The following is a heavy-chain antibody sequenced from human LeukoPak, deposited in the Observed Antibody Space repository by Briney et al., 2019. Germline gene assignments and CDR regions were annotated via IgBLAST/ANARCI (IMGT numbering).Heavy chain of an antibody. V-gene: IGHV1-69*13. J-gene: IGHJ4*02. CDR2: IIPIFGTA. Sequence: SVKVSCKASGGTFSSYAISWVRQAPGQGLEWMGGIIPIFGTANYAQKFQGRVTITADESTSTAYMELSSPRSEDTAVYYCARESPGCSYEETPALDYWGQGTLVTVSS. D-gene: IGHD5-18*01. CDR3: ARESPGCSYEETPALDY. CDR1: GGTFSSYA.